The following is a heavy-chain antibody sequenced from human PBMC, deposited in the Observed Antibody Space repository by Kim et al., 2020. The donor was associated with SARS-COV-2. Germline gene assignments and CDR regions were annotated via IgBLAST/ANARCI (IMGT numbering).Heavy chain of an antibody. D-gene: IGHD6-19*01. CDR3: ARRSGGWFRYFVY. J-gene: IGHJ4*02. CDR2: IYYSGST. Sequence: SETLSLTCTVSGGSISSSRYYWGWIRQPPGKGLEWIGSIYYSGSTYYNPSLKSRFTISVDTSKNQFSLKLSSVTAADTAVYYCARRSGGWFRYFVYWRQG. V-gene: IGHV4-39*01. CDR1: GGSISSSRYY.